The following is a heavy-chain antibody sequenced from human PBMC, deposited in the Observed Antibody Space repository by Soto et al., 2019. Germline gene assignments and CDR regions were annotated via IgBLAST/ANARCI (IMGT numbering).Heavy chain of an antibody. V-gene: IGHV4-61*01. CDR1: GGSVNSCSYY. CDR2: IYYSGST. D-gene: IGHD4-17*01. Sequence: SETLSLTCTVSGGSVNSCSYYWSWIRQPPGKGLEWIGYIYYSGSTNYNPSLKSRVTISVDTSKNQFSLKLSSVTAADTAVYYCARGVATVRIDYWGQGTLVTVSS. J-gene: IGHJ4*02. CDR3: ARGVATVRIDY.